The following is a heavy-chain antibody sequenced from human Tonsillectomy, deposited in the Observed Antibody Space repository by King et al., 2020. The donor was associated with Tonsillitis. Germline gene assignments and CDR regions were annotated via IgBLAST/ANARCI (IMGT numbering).Heavy chain of an antibody. CDR3: ARESQYYYDISGYLTFDY. CDR2: ISYDGSNK. V-gene: IGHV3-30*04. J-gene: IGHJ4*02. CDR1: GFTVSSYA. Sequence: VQLVESGGGVVQPGRSLRLSCAASGFTVSSYAMHWVRQAPGKGLEWVTFISYDGSNKYYADSVKGRFTISRDNSKNTLYLQMNSLRAEDTAVYYCARESQYYYDISGYLTFDYWGQGTLVTVSS. D-gene: IGHD3-22*01.